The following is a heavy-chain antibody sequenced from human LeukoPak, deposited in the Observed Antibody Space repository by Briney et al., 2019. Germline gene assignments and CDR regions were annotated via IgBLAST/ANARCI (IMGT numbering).Heavy chain of an antibody. V-gene: IGHV4-30-4*08. CDR3: ASITKVTTHYYYYYYMDV. CDR1: GGSISSGDYY. CDR2: IYDSGST. Sequence: SQTLSLTCTVSGGSISSGDYYWSWLRQPPGKGLEWFVYIYDSGSTYYNPSLKSRVTISVDTSKNQFSLKLSSVTAPDTAVYYCASITKVTTHYYYYYYMDVWDKGTTVTVSS. J-gene: IGHJ6*03. D-gene: IGHD4-11*01.